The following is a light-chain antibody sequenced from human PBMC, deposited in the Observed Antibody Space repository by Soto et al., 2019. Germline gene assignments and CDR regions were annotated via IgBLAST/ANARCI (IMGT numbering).Light chain of an antibody. J-gene: IGLJ2*01. CDR2: QDS. CDR1: KLGDKY. V-gene: IGLV3-1*01. CDR3: QAWDSSSLVV. Sequence: SYELTQPPSASVSPGQTASITCYGDKLGDKYACWYQQKPGQSPVLVIYQDSKRPSGIPERFSGSNSGNTATLTISGTQATDEADYYCQAWDSSSLVVFGGGTKVTVL.